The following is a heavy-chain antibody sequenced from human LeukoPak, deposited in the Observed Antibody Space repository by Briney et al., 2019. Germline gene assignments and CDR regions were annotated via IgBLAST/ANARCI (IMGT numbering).Heavy chain of an antibody. CDR1: GFTFSYYA. V-gene: IGHV3-23*01. Sequence: PGGSLRLSCAASGFTFSYYAMNWVRQAPGRGLEWVSGFSGSGGTTYYADSVKGRFTISRDNSKNTLYLQMNSLRVEDTAVYYCANGNRCTSPNCLGYYYFYMDVWGKGTTVTVSS. CDR2: FSGSGGTT. CDR3: ANGNRCTSPNCLGYYYFYMDV. J-gene: IGHJ6*03. D-gene: IGHD2-8*01.